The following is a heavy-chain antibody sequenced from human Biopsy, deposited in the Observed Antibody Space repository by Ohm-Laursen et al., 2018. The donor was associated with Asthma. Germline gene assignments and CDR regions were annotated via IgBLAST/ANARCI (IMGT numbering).Heavy chain of an antibody. D-gene: IGHD1-26*01. Sequence: SLRLSCAASGFSFSNYGMHWVRQAPGKGLDWVAVKSFDGTNRNCTDSVKGRFTISRDNSRNTLHLEMNSLRAEDTAVYFCAKEVFPGWELRRGPDSWGQGTLVTVPS. CDR3: AKEVFPGWELRRGPDS. J-gene: IGHJ4*02. V-gene: IGHV3-30*18. CDR1: GFSFSNYG. CDR2: KSFDGTNR.